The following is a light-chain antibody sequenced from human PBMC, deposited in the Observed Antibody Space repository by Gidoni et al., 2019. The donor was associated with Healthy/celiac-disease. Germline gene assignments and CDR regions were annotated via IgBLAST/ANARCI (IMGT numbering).Light chain of an antibody. CDR3: QQRSNWPPYT. CDR2: DAS. J-gene: IGKJ2*01. CDR1: QSVSSY. V-gene: IGKV3-11*01. Sequence: IVLTQSPATMSLSPGERATLSCRASQSVSSYLAWYQQKPGQAPRLLTYDASKSATGIPARFSGSGSGPDFTLSISSLEPEDFAVYYCQQRSNWPPYTFGQGTKLEIK.